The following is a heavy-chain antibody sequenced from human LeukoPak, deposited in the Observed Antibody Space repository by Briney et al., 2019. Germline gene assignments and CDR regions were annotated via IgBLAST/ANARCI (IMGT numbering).Heavy chain of an antibody. Sequence: SETLSLTCAVSGGSISSDSYYWGWIRQPPGKGLEWIGSIYSGGTTYYNPSLKSRVTISVDTSKNQFSLKRTSVTAADAAAYYCARHSRNCSGGYCYLYYGGQGTRVTVSA. CDR2: IYSGGTT. CDR3: ARHSRNCSGGYCYLYY. V-gene: IGHV4-39*01. CDR1: GGSISSDSYY. D-gene: IGHD2-15*01. J-gene: IGHJ4*02.